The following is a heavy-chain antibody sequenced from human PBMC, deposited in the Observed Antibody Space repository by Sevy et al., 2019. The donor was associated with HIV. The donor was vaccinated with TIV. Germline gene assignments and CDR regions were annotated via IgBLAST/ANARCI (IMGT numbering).Heavy chain of an antibody. CDR2: INPNSRGT. Sequence: GSVKVSCKASGYTFTGYYMHWVRQAPGQGLEGMGWINPNSRGTNYAQKFQGRVTMSRDSSISTAYMELSRLRSDDTVVYYCASPLRAHINYYYYYGMDVWGQGTTVSVSS. V-gene: IGHV1-2*02. CDR3: ASPLRAHINYYYYYGMDV. J-gene: IGHJ6*02. CDR1: GYTFTGYY. D-gene: IGHD4-17*01.